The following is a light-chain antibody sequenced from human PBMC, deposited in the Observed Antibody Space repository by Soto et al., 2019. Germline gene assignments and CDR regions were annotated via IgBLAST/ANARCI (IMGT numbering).Light chain of an antibody. CDR2: RAD. J-gene: IGLJ2*01. Sequence: QSVLTQPPSASGTPGQTVTISCSGGSSNIGSNYVYWYQQLPGTAPRLLMYRADQRPSGVPDRFSGSKSGTSASLAISGLRSEDEADYYCAAWDDTLSGLVFGGGTKVTVL. CDR1: SSNIGSNY. V-gene: IGLV1-47*01. CDR3: AAWDDTLSGLV.